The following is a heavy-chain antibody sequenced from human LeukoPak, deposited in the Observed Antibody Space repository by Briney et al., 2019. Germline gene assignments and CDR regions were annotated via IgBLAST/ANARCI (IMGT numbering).Heavy chain of an antibody. D-gene: IGHD5-12*01. J-gene: IGHJ5*02. Sequence: HPGGSLRLSCAASGFTSSSNAMGWVRQAPGKGLEGVSAISPGGSPYYADSVKGRFTISRDNSKNTLYLQMNSLRAEDTAVYYCVKRELYIVATTWGQGTLVTVSS. CDR3: VKRELYIVATT. CDR2: ISPGGSP. V-gene: IGHV3-23*01. CDR1: GFTSSSNA.